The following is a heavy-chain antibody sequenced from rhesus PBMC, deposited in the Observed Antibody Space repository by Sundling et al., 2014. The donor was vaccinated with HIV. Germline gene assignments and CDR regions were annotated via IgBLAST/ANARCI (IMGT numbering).Heavy chain of an antibody. CDR2: IIPLPGLT. V-gene: IGHV1-198*02. CDR3: AGSPSYFGRNNSFDS. J-gene: IGHJ6*01. CDR1: GFTFGNYA. Sequence: QVQLVQSGAEVKKPGASVKVSCKASGFTFGNYAINWVRQAPGQGLDWMGVIIPLPGLTKYAEKFQDRVAITADTTTNTAYMELNSLTSEDTAIYYCAGSPSYFGRNNSFDSWGQGVAVTVSS. D-gene: IGHD3-16*01.